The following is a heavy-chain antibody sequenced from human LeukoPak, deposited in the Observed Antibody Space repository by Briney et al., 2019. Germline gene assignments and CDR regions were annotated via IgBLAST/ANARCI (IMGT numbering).Heavy chain of an antibody. D-gene: IGHD6-6*01. Sequence: SETLSLTCTVSGGSISIYYWSWIRQPPEKGLECIGYIHYSGSTNYNPSLKSRVTLSVDTSKNQFSLKLRSVTAADTAVYYCARSASSHSSPSPFDYWGQGTLVTVSS. CDR1: GGSISIYY. CDR3: ARSASSHSSPSPFDY. CDR2: IHYSGST. V-gene: IGHV4-59*08. J-gene: IGHJ4*02.